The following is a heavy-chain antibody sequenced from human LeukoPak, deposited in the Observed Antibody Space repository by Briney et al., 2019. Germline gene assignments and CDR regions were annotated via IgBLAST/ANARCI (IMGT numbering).Heavy chain of an antibody. CDR3: ARDCSGGSCYSFDY. J-gene: IGHJ4*02. CDR1: GASISSTSYC. CDR2: IHTSGST. Sequence: SETLSLTCTVSGASISSTSYCWGWIRQPAGKGLEWIGHIHTSGSTNYNPSLKSRVTISVDTSKNQFSLKLSSVTAADTAVYYCARDCSGGSCYSFDYWGQGTLVTVSS. V-gene: IGHV4-61*09. D-gene: IGHD2-15*01.